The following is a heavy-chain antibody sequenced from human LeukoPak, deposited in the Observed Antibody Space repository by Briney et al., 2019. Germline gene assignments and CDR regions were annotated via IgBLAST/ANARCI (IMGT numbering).Heavy chain of an antibody. CDR2: ISFDGTHD. D-gene: IGHD6-13*01. J-gene: IGHJ4*02. CDR3: ARPASSSWYRAYFDH. V-gene: IGHV3-30*04. Sequence: GTSLRLSCAASGFTFSSYAIHWVRQAPGKGLEWVAVISFDGTHDFYADSVKGRFTISRDNSKNTLYLQMNSLRVADTAMYYCARPASSSWYRAYFDHWGQGTLVTVSS. CDR1: GFTFSSYA.